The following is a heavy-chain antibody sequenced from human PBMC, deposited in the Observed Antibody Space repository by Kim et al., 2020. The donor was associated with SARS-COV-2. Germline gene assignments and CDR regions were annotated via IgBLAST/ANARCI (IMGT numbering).Heavy chain of an antibody. Sequence: ASVKVSCKASGYTFTSYGISWVRQAPGQGLEWMGWISAYNGNTNYAQKLQGRVTMTTDTSTSTAYMELRSLRSDDTAVYYCARAPSDDYGDYPRQDYWGQGTLVTVSS. J-gene: IGHJ4*02. D-gene: IGHD4-17*01. CDR3: ARAPSDDYGDYPRQDY. V-gene: IGHV1-18*01. CDR2: ISAYNGNT. CDR1: GYTFTSYG.